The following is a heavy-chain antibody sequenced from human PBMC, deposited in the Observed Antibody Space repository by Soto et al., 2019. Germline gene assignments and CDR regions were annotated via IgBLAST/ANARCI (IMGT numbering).Heavy chain of an antibody. CDR3: ARRGGLLGANVAFDI. V-gene: IGHV4-39*01. CDR1: GGSISSSSYY. D-gene: IGHD1-26*01. CDR2: IYYSGST. J-gene: IGHJ3*02. Sequence: PSETLSLTCTVSGGSISSSSYYWGWIRQPPGKGLEWIGSIYYSGSTYYNPSLKSRVTISVDTSKNQFSLKLSSVTAADTAVYYCARRGGLLGANVAFDIWGQGTRVTVSS.